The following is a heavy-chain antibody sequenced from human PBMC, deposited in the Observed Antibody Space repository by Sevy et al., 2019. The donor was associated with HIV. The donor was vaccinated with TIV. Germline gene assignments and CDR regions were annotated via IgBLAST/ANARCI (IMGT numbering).Heavy chain of an antibody. D-gene: IGHD2-21*02. Sequence: GGSLRLSCAASGFTFGSYAMSWVRQAPGKGLEWVSAISGSGGSTYYADSVKGRFTISRDNSKNTLYLQMNSLRAEDTAVYYCAKVGLAYCGGDCYSKARGYFQHWGQGTLVTVSS. CDR1: GFTFGSYA. CDR3: AKVGLAYCGGDCYSKARGYFQH. V-gene: IGHV3-23*01. J-gene: IGHJ1*01. CDR2: ISGSGGST.